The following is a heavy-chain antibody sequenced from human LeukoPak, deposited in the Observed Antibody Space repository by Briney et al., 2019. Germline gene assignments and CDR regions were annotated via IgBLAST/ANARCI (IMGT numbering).Heavy chain of an antibody. D-gene: IGHD3/OR15-3a*01. CDR3: ARDRAATQDWVEFDP. Sequence: PGGSLRLSCAVSGFSVSNYYMNWVRQAPGKGLEWVSLIRGSGEIFYADSVKGRFTISRDDSKNTVHLQMNSLRVEDTADYFCARDRAATQDWVEFDPWGQGTLVTVSS. CDR2: IRGSGEI. V-gene: IGHV3-66*03. J-gene: IGHJ5*02. CDR1: GFSVSNYY.